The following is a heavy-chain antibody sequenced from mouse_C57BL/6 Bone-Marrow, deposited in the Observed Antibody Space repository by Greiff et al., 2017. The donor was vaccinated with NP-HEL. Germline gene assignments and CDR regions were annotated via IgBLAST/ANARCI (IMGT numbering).Heavy chain of an antibody. D-gene: IGHD2-3*01. V-gene: IGHV1-54*01. Sequence: VQLQQSGAELVRPGTSVKVSCKASGYAFTNYLIEWVKQRPGQGLEWIGVINPGSGGTNYNEKFKGKATLTADKSSSTAYMQLSSLTSEESAVYFCARGGWLLQNFDYGGQGTTLTVSS. CDR3: ARGGWLLQNFDY. CDR1: GYAFTNYL. CDR2: INPGSGGT. J-gene: IGHJ2*01.